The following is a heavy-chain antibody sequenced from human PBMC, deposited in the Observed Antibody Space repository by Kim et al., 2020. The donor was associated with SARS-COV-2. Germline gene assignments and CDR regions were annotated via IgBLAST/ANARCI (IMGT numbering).Heavy chain of an antibody. J-gene: IGHJ4*02. Sequence: ADPVKGRFTISRDNSKNTVYLQMNSRRAEDTAVYYCVKDQYILTGYRDYWGQGTLVSVSS. CDR3: VKDQYILTGYRDY. V-gene: IGHV3-30*02. D-gene: IGHD3-9*01.